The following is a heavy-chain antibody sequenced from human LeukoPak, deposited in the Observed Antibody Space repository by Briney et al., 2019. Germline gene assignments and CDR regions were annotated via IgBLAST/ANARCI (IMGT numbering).Heavy chain of an antibody. V-gene: IGHV3-7*01. CDR3: ARVGGDYYGSGSSQYFDY. CDR1: GFTFSSYW. Sequence: GGSLRLSCAASGFTFSSYWMSWVRQAPGKGLEWVANIKQDGSEKYYVDSVKGRFTISRDNAKNSLYLQMNSLRAEDTAVYYCARVGGDYYGSGSSQYFDYWGQGTLVTVSS. D-gene: IGHD3-10*01. CDR2: IKQDGSEK. J-gene: IGHJ4*02.